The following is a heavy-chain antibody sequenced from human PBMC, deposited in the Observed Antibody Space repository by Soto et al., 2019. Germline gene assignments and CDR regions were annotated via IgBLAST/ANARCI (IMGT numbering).Heavy chain of an antibody. CDR2: IYYSGST. CDR3: ARLRDRSGTASIYNGMDV. V-gene: IGHV4-59*11. CDR1: GVSLTSHY. J-gene: IGHJ6*02. D-gene: IGHD3-22*01. Sequence: QVHLQESGPELVKPSETLSLTCRVSGVSLTSHYWTWIRQSPGKGLEWIGYIYYSGSTNYSPSLKSRLTMSIDTPSNQFSLNLSSVTAADPAIYYCARLRDRSGTASIYNGMDVWGPGTMVTVSS.